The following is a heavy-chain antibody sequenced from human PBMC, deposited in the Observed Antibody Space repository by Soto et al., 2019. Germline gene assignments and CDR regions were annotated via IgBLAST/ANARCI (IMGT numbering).Heavy chain of an antibody. CDR3: TRDQGIVVVPAATTFDY. J-gene: IGHJ4*02. V-gene: IGHV3-49*03. Sequence: GGSLRLSCTASGFTFGDYAMSWFRQAPGKGLEWVGFIRSKAYGGTTEYAASVKGRFTISRDDSKRIAYLQMNSLKTEDTAVYYCTRDQGIVVVPAATTFDYWGQGTLVTVSS. CDR1: GFTFGDYA. D-gene: IGHD2-2*01. CDR2: IRSKAYGGTT.